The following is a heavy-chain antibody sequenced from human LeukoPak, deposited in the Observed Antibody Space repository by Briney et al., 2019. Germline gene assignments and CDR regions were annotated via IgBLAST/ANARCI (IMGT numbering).Heavy chain of an antibody. J-gene: IGHJ5*02. V-gene: IGHV3-30-3*01. CDR2: ISLDGSTE. CDR1: GFTVSSNY. Sequence: GGSLRLSCAASGFTVSSNYMSWVRQAPGKGLEWVSIISLDGSTEFYADSVKGRFTISRDTASNTMHLEMNNLRTEDTAVYYCMRDYMGWFDPWGQGTLVTVSS. D-gene: IGHD3-10*01. CDR3: MRDYMGWFDP.